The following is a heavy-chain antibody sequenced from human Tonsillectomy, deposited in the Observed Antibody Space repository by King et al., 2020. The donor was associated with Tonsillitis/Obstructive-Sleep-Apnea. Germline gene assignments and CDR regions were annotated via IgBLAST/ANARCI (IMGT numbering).Heavy chain of an antibody. CDR1: GGTFSSYA. J-gene: IGHJ6*03. D-gene: IGHD2-2*02. V-gene: IGHV1-69*01. CDR2: IIPIFGTA. Sequence: QLVQSGAEVKKPGSSVKVSCKASGGTFSSYAISWVRQAPGQGLEWMGGIIPIFGTANYAQKFQGRVTITAAESTSTAYMELGSLRSEDTAVYYCARSDHIVVVPAAIAYYYYYYMDVWGKGTTVTVSS. CDR3: ARSDHIVVVPAAIAYYYYYYMDV.